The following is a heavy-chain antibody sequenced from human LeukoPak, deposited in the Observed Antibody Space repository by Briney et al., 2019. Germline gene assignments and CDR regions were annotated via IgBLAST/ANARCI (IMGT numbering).Heavy chain of an antibody. Sequence: GESLKISCKGSGYSFTSYWIGWVRQAPGQRLEWMGWINAGNGNTKYSQKFQGRVTITRDTSASTAYMELSSLRSEDTAVYYCARGPPSRGVLNFDYWGQGTLVPVSS. D-gene: IGHD2-8*01. CDR3: ARGPPSRGVLNFDY. J-gene: IGHJ4*02. CDR2: INAGNGNT. CDR1: GYSFTSYW. V-gene: IGHV1-3*01.